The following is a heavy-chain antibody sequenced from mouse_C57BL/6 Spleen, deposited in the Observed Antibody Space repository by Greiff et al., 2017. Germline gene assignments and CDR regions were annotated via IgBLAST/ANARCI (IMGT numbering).Heavy chain of an antibody. CDR2: ISSGGSYT. J-gene: IGHJ4*01. CDR3: ARQSYYSNYVYAMDY. Sequence: EVMLVESGGDLVKPGGSLKLSCAASGFTFSSYGMSWVRQTPDKRLEWVATISSGGSYTYYPDSVKGRFTISRDNAKNTLYLQMSSLKSEDTAMYYCARQSYYSNYVYAMDYWGKGTSVTVSS. V-gene: IGHV5-6*02. D-gene: IGHD2-5*01. CDR1: GFTFSSYG.